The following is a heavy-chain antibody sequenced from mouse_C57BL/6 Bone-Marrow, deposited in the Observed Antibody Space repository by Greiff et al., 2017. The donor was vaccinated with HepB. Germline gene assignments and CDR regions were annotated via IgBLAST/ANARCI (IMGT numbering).Heavy chain of an antibody. CDR2: ISNGGGST. Sequence: EVKVEESGGGLVQPGGSLKLSCAASGFTFSDYYMYWVRQTPEKRLEWVAYISNGGGSTYYPDTVKGRFTISRDNAKNTLYLQMSRLKSEDTAMYYCARLHYGSSEYYFDYWGQGTTLTVSS. CDR1: GFTFSDYY. CDR3: ARLHYGSSEYYFDY. D-gene: IGHD1-1*01. J-gene: IGHJ2*01. V-gene: IGHV5-12*01.